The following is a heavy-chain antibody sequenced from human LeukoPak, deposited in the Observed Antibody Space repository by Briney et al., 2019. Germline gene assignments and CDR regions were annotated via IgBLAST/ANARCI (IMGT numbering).Heavy chain of an antibody. CDR2: MNPNSGNT. J-gene: IGHJ3*02. CDR1: GYTFTSYD. D-gene: IGHD3-10*01. V-gene: IGHV1-8*01. CDR3: ARAGVIWELSDAFDI. Sequence: GASVKVSCKASGYTFTSYDINWVRQATGQGLEWMGWMNPNSGNTGYAQKFQGRVTMTRDTSISTAYMELSRLRSDDTAVYYCARAGVIWELSDAFDIWGQGTMVTVSS.